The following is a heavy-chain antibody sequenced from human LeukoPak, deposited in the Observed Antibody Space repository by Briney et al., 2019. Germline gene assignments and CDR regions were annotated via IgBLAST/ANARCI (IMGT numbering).Heavy chain of an antibody. V-gene: IGHV3-23*01. D-gene: IGHD2-21*02. Sequence: GGSLRLSCAASGFTFSDYAMSWVRQAPGKGLEWVSGITDSGGDTYYADYVKGRFTISRGNSKNTLELQMSSLRVEDTALYYCARDRDFPRDQFDYWGQGTLVTVSS. CDR2: ITDSGGDT. J-gene: IGHJ4*02. CDR3: ARDRDFPRDQFDY. CDR1: GFTFSDYA.